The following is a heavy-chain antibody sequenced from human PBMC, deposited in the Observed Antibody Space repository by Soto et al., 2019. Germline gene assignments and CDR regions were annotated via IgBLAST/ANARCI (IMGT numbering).Heavy chain of an antibody. D-gene: IGHD2-15*01. V-gene: IGHV3-30*18. J-gene: IGHJ6*02. Sequence: PGGSLRLSCAASGFTFSSYGMHWVRQAPGKGPEWVAVISYDGSNKYYADSVKGRFTISRDNSKNTLYLQMNSLRAEDTAVYYCAKDIVFAGPYYYYGMDVWGQGTTVTVSS. CDR2: ISYDGSNK. CDR3: AKDIVFAGPYYYYGMDV. CDR1: GFTFSSYG.